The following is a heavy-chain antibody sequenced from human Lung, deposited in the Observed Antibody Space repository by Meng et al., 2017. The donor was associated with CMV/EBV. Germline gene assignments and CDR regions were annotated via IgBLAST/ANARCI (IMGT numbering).Heavy chain of an antibody. CDR3: ARREYNSGYDY. J-gene: IGHJ4*02. CDR2: INWNGGST. Sequence: GEXXKISCAASGFPFDDYGMSWVRQAPGKGLEWVSGINWNGGSTGYADSVKGRFTISRDNAKNSLYLQMNSLRAEDTALYYCARREYNSGYDYWGQGTMVTVSS. D-gene: IGHD5-12*01. CDR1: GFPFDDYG. V-gene: IGHV3-20*04.